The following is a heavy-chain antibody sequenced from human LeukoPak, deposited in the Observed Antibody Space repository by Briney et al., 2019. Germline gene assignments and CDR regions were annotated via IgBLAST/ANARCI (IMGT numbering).Heavy chain of an antibody. V-gene: IGHV4-59*12. Sequence: PSETLSLTCTVSGGSISGYYWSWIRQPPGKGLEWIGYIYYSGSPYYNPSLKSRVTISVDTSKNQFSLKLSSVTAADTAVYYCARDTYSSGFDYWGQGTLVTVSS. CDR2: IYYSGSP. CDR3: ARDTYSSGFDY. J-gene: IGHJ4*02. CDR1: GGSISGYY. D-gene: IGHD6-19*01.